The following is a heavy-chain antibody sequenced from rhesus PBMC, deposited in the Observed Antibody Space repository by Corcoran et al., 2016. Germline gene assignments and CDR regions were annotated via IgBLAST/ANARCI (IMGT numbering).Heavy chain of an antibody. CDR2: FSGSGGNT. CDR3: ARAYCSGTYCYRLFFDY. J-gene: IGHJ4*01. D-gene: IGHD2-27*01. Sequence: QLQLQESGPGLVKPSETLSLTCAVSGGSISSNYWSWIRQPPGKSLEWIGRFSGSGGNTDYNPSLKSRVTIATDTSKNQCSLNLNSVTAADTAVYYCARAYCSGTYCYRLFFDYWGQGVLVTVSS. V-gene: IGHV4-173*01. CDR1: GGSISSNY.